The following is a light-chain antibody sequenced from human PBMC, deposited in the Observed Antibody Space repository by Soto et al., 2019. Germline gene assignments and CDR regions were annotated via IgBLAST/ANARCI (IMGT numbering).Light chain of an antibody. CDR1: SSDVGSYNL. CDR2: EDN. CDR3: RSYAGSNTYV. J-gene: IGLJ1*01. Sequence: QSVLTQPASVSGSPGQSITISCTETSSDVGSYNLVSWYQHHPGKAPKLMIYEDNKRPSGVSNRFSGSKSGNTASLTISGLQAEDEADYYCRSYAGSNTYVFGTGTKVTVL. V-gene: IGLV2-23*01.